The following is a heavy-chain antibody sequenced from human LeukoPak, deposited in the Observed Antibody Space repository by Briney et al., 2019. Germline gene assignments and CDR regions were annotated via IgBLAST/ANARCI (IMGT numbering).Heavy chain of an antibody. Sequence: GGSLRLSCAASGFTFSSYAMYGVGKAPGKGLEWVAVISYDGSDKFYADSVKGRFTISRDSSKNTPYLQMNSLRPEDTAVYYCARARPSMWIDYWGQGTLVTVSS. J-gene: IGHJ4*02. CDR3: ARARPSMWIDY. V-gene: IGHV3-30*04. CDR1: GFTFSSYA. D-gene: IGHD5-12*01. CDR2: ISYDGSDK.